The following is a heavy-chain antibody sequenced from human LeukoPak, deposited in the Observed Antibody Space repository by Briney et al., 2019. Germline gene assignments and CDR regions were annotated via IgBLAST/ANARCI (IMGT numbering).Heavy chain of an antibody. CDR3: AMGGSYKFDY. Sequence: GGSLRFSCAASGFTFSSYEMNWVRQAPGKGLEWVSYISSSGRTIYYADSVKGRFTISRDNAKNSLYLQMNSLRAEDTAAYYCAMGGSYKFDYWGQGTLVTVSS. CDR1: GFTFSSYE. V-gene: IGHV3-48*03. J-gene: IGHJ4*02. D-gene: IGHD1-26*01. CDR2: ISSSGRTI.